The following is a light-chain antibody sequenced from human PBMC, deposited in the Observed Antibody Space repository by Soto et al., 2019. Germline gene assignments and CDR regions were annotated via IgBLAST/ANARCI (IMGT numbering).Light chain of an antibody. CDR1: GSDIGAYNS. CDR3: SSYTTSSSRV. J-gene: IGLJ3*02. V-gene: IGLV2-14*03. Sequence: QSALTQPASVSGSPGQSITISCTGTGSDIGAYNSVSWYQHHPGKAPKMLIYDVRNRPLGVSNRFSGSKSGNTASLTISGLQAEDEADYYCSSYTTSSSRVFGRGTKLTVL. CDR2: DVR.